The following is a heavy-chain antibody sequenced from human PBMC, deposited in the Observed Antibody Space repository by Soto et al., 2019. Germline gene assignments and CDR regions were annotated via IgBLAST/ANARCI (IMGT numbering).Heavy chain of an antibody. CDR1: GDSVSSNSAA. CDR2: TYYRSKWYN. V-gene: IGHV6-1*01. D-gene: IGHD6-6*01. J-gene: IGHJ4*02. Sequence: SQTLSLTCAISGDSVSSNSAALNWIRQSPSRGLEWLGRTYYRSKWYNDYAVSVKSRITINPDTSKNQFSLQLNSVTPEDTAVYYCARERILAARGIPALDYWGQGTLVTVSS. CDR3: ARERILAARGIPALDY.